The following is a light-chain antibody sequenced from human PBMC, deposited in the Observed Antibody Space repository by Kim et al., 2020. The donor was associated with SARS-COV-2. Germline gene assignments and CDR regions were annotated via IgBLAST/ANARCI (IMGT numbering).Light chain of an antibody. CDR2: LTSDGRS. CDR3: QTWGTGIRV. CDR1: SSHDGHA. Sequence: SVKLTGTRSSSHDGHAMAWPRQQPEKGPRYLMKLTSDGRSSKWYGIPDRFSDSSSGAGRYLTLSSLQSEDEADYYCQTWGTGIRVFGGGTQLTVL. V-gene: IGLV4-69*01. J-gene: IGLJ3*02.